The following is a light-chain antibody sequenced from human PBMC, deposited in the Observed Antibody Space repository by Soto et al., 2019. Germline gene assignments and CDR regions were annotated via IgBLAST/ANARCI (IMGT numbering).Light chain of an antibody. CDR2: DVS. CDR3: CSYAGSYIYV. V-gene: IGLV2-11*01. Sequence: QSALTQPRSVSGSPGQSVTISCTGTSSDVGGYNYVSWYQQYPGKVPKLMLYDVSKRPSGVPDRFSGSKSGNAASLTISGLRAEDEADYYCCSYAGSYIYVFGSGTKLTV. J-gene: IGLJ1*01. CDR1: SSDVGGYNY.